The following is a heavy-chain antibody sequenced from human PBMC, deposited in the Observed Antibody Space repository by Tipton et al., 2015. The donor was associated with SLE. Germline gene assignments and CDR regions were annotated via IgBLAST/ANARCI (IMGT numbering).Heavy chain of an antibody. CDR1: GGSISSGSYY. CDR3: AREGNCSGGCCWNWFDP. Sequence: TLSLTCTVSGGSISSGSYYWSWIRQPAGKGLEWIGRIYTSGSTNYNPSLKSRVTISVDTSKNQFSLKLSSVTAADTAVYYCAREGNCSGGCCWNWFDPWGQGTLVTVSS. D-gene: IGHD2-15*01. V-gene: IGHV4-61*02. J-gene: IGHJ5*02. CDR2: IYTSGST.